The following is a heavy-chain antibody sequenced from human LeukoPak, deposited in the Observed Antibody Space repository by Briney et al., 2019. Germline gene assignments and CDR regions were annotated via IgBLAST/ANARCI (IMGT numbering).Heavy chain of an antibody. CDR1: GFTFSSYA. J-gene: IGHJ4*02. CDR2: ISGSGGST. Sequence: GGSLRLSCAASGFTFSSYAMSWVRQAPGKGLEWVSAISGSGGSTYYADSVKGRFTISRDNSKNTLYLQMNSLRAEDTAVYYCAKSDYVYVWGSYRYLYYFDYWGQGTLVTVSS. V-gene: IGHV3-23*01. CDR3: AKSDYVYVWGSYRYLYYFDY. D-gene: IGHD3-16*02.